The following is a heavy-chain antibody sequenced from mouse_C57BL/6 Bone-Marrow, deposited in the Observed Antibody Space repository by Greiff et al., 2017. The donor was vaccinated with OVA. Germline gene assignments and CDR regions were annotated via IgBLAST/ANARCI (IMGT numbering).Heavy chain of an antibody. Sequence: QVQLKQPGAELVKPGASVKLSCKASGYTFTSYWMHWVKQRPGRGLEWIGRIDPNSGGTKYNEKFKSKATLTVDKPSSTAYMQLSSLTSEDSAVYYCARSGYDYDGYYCDYWGQGTTLTVSS. J-gene: IGHJ2*01. CDR3: ARSGYDYDGYYCDY. CDR1: GYTFTSYW. V-gene: IGHV1-72*01. D-gene: IGHD2-4*01. CDR2: IDPNSGGT.